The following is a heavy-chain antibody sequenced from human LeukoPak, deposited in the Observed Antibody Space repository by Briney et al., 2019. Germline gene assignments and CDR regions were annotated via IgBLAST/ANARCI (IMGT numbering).Heavy chain of an antibody. CDR2: ISAYNGNT. CDR3: ARDLLIAVAVTSNY. CDR1: GYTFTRYG. Sequence: ASVKVSSNASGYTFTRYGISWVRQAPGQGLEWMGWISAYNGNTSYAQKLQGRVTMTTDTSTSTAYMELRSLRSDDTAVYYCARDLLIAVAVTSNYWGQGTLVTVSS. J-gene: IGHJ4*02. D-gene: IGHD6-19*01. V-gene: IGHV1-18*01.